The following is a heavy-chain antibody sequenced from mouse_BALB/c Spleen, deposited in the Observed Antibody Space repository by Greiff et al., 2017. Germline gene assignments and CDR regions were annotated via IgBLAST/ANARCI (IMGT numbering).Heavy chain of an antibody. J-gene: IGHJ2*01. CDR1: GYTFTDYA. V-gene: IGHV1S137*01. Sequence: VKLVESGAELVRPGVSVKLSCKGSGYTFTDYAMHWVKQSHAKSLEWIGVISTYYGDASYNQKFKGKATMTVDKSSSTAYMELARLTSEDSAIYYCARYYDYGFDYWGQGTTLTVSS. D-gene: IGHD2-4*01. CDR3: ARYYDYGFDY. CDR2: ISTYYGDA.